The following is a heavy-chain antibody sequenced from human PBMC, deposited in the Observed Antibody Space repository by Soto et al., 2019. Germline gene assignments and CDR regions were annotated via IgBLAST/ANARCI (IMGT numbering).Heavy chain of an antibody. CDR3: ARDSPPRGLIYYYYGMDV. J-gene: IGHJ6*02. CDR1: GGSFSGYY. D-gene: IGHD2-8*01. CDR2: INHSGST. V-gene: IGHV4-34*01. Sequence: SETLSLTCAVYGGSFSGYYWSWIRQPPGKGLEWIGEINHSGSTNYNPSLKSRVTISVDTSKNQFSLKLSSVTAADTAVYYCARDSPPRGLIYYYYGMDVWGQGTTVTVSS.